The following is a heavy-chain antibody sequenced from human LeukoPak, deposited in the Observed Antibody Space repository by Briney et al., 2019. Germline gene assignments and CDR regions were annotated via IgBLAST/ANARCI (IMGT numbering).Heavy chain of an antibody. Sequence: SETLSLTCTVSGGSISRYYWSWIRQPPGKGLEWIGYIYYSGSTNYNPSLKSRVTISVDTSKNQFSLKLSSVTAADTAVYYCARARHDFWSDYSQAPYNWFDPWGQGTLVTVSS. CDR2: IYYSGST. J-gene: IGHJ5*02. V-gene: IGHV4-59*01. CDR1: GGSISRYY. CDR3: ARARHDFWSDYSQAPYNWFDP. D-gene: IGHD3-3*01.